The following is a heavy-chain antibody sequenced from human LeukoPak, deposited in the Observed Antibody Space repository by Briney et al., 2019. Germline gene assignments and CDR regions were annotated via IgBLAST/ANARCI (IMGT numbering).Heavy chain of an antibody. Sequence: ASVKVSCKASGYTFTSYGFSWVRQAPGQGLEWMGWINPNSGGTIYAQKFQGRVTMTEDTSTDTAYMELSSLRSEDTAVYYCATIDFWSGSFMDVWGKGTTVTVSS. J-gene: IGHJ6*03. D-gene: IGHD3-3*01. V-gene: IGHV1-8*02. CDR2: INPNSGGT. CDR1: GYTFTSYG. CDR3: ATIDFWSGSFMDV.